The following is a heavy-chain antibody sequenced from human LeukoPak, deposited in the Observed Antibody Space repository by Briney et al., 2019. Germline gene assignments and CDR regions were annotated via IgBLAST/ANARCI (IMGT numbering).Heavy chain of an antibody. CDR1: GFTFSSYG. J-gene: IGHJ4*02. Sequence: GGSLRLSCAASGFTFSSYGMHWVRQAPGKGLEWVAVISYDGSNKYYADSVKGRFTISRDNSKNTLYPQMNSLRAEDTAVYYCAKDRTHYGGNSDDYWGQGTLVTVSS. V-gene: IGHV3-30*18. CDR2: ISYDGSNK. D-gene: IGHD4-23*01. CDR3: AKDRTHYGGNSDDY.